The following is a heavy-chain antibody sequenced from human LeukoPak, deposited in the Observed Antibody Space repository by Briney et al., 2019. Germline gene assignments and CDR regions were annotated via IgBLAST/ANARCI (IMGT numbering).Heavy chain of an antibody. V-gene: IGHV4-4*07. D-gene: IGHD4-17*01. CDR2: IYTSGTT. J-gene: IGHJ5*02. CDR3: AREADGDDASWFDP. CDR1: GGSINSYY. Sequence: SETLSLTCTVSGGSINSYYWSWIRQPAGKGLEWIGRIYTSGTTNYNPSLKSRVTMSVDTSKNHFSLQLRSVTAADTAVYYCAREADGDDASWFDPWGQGTLVTVSS.